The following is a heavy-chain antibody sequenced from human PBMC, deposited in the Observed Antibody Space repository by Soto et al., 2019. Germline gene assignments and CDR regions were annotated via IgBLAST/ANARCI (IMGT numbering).Heavy chain of an antibody. J-gene: IGHJ4*02. D-gene: IGHD6-13*01. CDR3: ARDGHSKAFDY. CDR1: GGTFSSYP. Sequence: SVNVSCKSSGGTFSSYPISWVRQAPGQGLEWMGGIIPIFGTANYAQKFQGRVTITADKSTSTAYMELSSLRSEDTAVYYCARDGHSKAFDYWGQGTLVTVSS. CDR2: IIPIFGTA. V-gene: IGHV1-69*06.